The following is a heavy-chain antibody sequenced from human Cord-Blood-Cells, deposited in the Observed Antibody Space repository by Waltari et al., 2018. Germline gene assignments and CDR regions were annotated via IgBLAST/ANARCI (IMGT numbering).Heavy chain of an antibody. CDR3: AKDLGRKAGSYYRGFDY. V-gene: IGHV3-30*18. J-gene: IGHJ4*02. D-gene: IGHD3-10*01. CDR1: GFTFSSYG. CDR2: IWYEGSNK. Sequence: QVQLVESGGGVVQPGRSLRLSCAASGFTFSSYGMHWVRQAPGKGLEWVAVIWYEGSNKYYADSVKGRFTISRDNSKNTLYLQMNSLRAEDTAMYYCAKDLGRKAGSYYRGFDYWGQGTLVTVSS.